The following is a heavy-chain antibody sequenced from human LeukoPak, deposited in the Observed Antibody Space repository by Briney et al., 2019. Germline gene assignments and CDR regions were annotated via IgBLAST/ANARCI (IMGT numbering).Heavy chain of an antibody. V-gene: IGHV4-59*01. CDR1: GGSISTYY. CDR3: ARGKGWFDP. CDR2: IYDTGST. Sequence: SETLSLTCTVSGGSISTYYWSWIRQPPGKGLEWIGYIYDTGSTNNNPSLKSRVIISVDTSKNQFSLKLSSVTAADTAVYYCARGKGWFDPWGQGTLVTVSS. J-gene: IGHJ5*02.